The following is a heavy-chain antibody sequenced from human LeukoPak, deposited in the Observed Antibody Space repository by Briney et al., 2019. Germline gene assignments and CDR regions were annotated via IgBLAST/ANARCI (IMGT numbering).Heavy chain of an antibody. CDR3: TRPESAREDGYYYYYGMDV. J-gene: IGHJ6*02. Sequence: GGSLRLSCAASGFTFSGSAMHWVRQASGKGLEWVGRIRSKANSYATAYAASVKGRFTISRDDSKNTAYLQMNSLKTEDTAVYYCTRPESAREDGYYYYYGMDVWGQGTTVTVSS. CDR1: GFTFSGSA. CDR2: IRSKANSYAT. V-gene: IGHV3-73*01.